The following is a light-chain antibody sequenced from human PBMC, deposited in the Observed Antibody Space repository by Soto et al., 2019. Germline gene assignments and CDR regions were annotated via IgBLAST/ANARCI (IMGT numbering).Light chain of an antibody. J-gene: IGKJ1*01. CDR3: QKCGSTRT. Sequence: EIVLTQSPGTLSLSPGERATLSCRASQSVSSSYVAWYQQKHGQAPRLLIYCASIKATGIPDRLRASGSGTDFTRNISRLEHEDFAGSYCQKCGSTRTFGQGTKVEIK. V-gene: IGKV3-20*01. CDR1: QSVSSSY. CDR2: CAS.